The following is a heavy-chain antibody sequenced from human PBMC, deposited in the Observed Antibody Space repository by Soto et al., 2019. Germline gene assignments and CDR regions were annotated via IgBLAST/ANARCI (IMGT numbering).Heavy chain of an antibody. Sequence: SGPTLVNPTETLTLTCTVSGFSLTTGKMGVSWIRQPPGKALEWLAHIFSDNERSYSTSLQGRLTISKDTAGSQVVLSMTNVDPVDTATYYCARMKVDSYQFYYAMDVWGQGTTVTVSS. J-gene: IGHJ6*02. V-gene: IGHV2-26*01. CDR2: IFSDNER. D-gene: IGHD3-9*01. CDR1: GFSLTTGKMG. CDR3: ARMKVDSYQFYYAMDV.